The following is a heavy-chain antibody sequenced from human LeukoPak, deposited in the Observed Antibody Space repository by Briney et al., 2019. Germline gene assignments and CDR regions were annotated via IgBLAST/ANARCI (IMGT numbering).Heavy chain of an antibody. V-gene: IGHV1-69*05. Sequence: GASVKVSCKASGGTFSSYAISWVRQAPGQGLEWMEGIIPIFGTANYAQKFQGRVTITTDESTSTAYMELSSLRSEDTAVYYCARARLLLMTPNWFDPWGQGTLVTVSS. CDR3: ARARLLLMTPNWFDP. J-gene: IGHJ5*02. D-gene: IGHD2-8*01. CDR2: IIPIFGTA. CDR1: GGTFSSYA.